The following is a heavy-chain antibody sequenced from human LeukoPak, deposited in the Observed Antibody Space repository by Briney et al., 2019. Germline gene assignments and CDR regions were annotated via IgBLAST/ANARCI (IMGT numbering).Heavy chain of an antibody. V-gene: IGHV5-51*01. CDR2: IYPGDSDT. CDR1: GYSFTSYW. Sequence: ESLKISCKGSGYSFTSYWIGWVRQMPGKGLEWMGIIYPGDSDTRYSPSFQGHVHMSADKSISTAYLQWSSMKASDTAMYYCAVSMVRGSKPGYWGQGTLVTVSS. CDR3: AVSMVRGSKPGY. J-gene: IGHJ4*02. D-gene: IGHD3-10*01.